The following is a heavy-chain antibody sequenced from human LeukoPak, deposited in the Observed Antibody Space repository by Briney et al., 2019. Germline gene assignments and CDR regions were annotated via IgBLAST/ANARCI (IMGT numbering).Heavy chain of an antibody. D-gene: IGHD6-19*01. Sequence: SETLSLTCTVSGDSISSFYWSWIRQPPGKGLEWIGYISYSGSTNYNPSLKSRVTISVDTSKNQFSLKLTSATAADTAVYYCARDTVASDAFDIWGKGTTVTISS. CDR1: GDSISSFY. CDR2: ISYSGST. V-gene: IGHV4-59*01. J-gene: IGHJ3*02. CDR3: ARDTVASDAFDI.